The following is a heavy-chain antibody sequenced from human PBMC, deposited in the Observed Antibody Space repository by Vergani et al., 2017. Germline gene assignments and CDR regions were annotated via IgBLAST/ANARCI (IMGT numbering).Heavy chain of an antibody. Sequence: QVQLVQSGAEVKKPGASVKVSCKASGYTFPSYGISWLQQPPVQGLEGMVWISPYNGNTHYAQKLQGRVTMTTDTSTSTAYMELRSLRSDDTAVYYCARDGGSGWYFENWFDPWGQGTLVTVSS. CDR2: ISPYNGNT. V-gene: IGHV1-18*01. D-gene: IGHD6-19*01. CDR3: ARDGGSGWYFENWFDP. CDR1: GYTFPSYG. J-gene: IGHJ5*02.